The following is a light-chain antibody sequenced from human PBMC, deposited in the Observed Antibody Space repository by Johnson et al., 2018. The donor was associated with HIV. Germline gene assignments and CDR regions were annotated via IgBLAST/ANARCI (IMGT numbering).Light chain of an antibody. J-gene: IGLJ1*01. CDR2: DNN. CDR3: GTWDSSLRAGF. V-gene: IGLV1-51*01. Sequence: QSVLTQPPSVSAAPGQKVTISCSGSSSNIGNNYVSWYQQIPGTAPKLLIYDNNKRPSGIPDRFYGSKSGTSATLGITGLQTGDEADDYCGTWDSSLRAGFFGTGTKVTVL. CDR1: SSNIGNNY.